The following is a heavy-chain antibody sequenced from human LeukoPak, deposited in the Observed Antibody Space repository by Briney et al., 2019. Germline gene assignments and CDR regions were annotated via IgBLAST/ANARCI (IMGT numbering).Heavy chain of an antibody. CDR2: IYWDDDK. CDR1: GFSLSTSGVG. D-gene: IGHD4-11*01. Sequence: SGPTLVNPTQTLTLTCTFSGFSLSTSGVGVGWIRQPPGKALEWLAVIYWDDDKRYSPSLKSGLAITKDTSKNQVVLTMTNMDPVDTATYYCARRRVTSDFDYWGQGTLVTVSS. V-gene: IGHV2-5*02. CDR3: ARRRVTSDFDY. J-gene: IGHJ4*02.